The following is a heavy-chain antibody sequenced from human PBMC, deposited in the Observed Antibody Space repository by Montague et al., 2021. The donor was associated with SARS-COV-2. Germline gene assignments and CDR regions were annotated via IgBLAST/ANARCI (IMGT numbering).Heavy chain of an antibody. J-gene: IGHJ4*02. Sequence: QSGAEVKKPGESLKISCKGSGYSFTSYWVGWVRQMPGKGLEWMGXIYPDDSGTRYSLSFQGQVTISADKSISTAYLQWSSLKASDTAMYHCARLSYYGSGSYPFDYWGQGTLVTVSS. V-gene: IGHV5-51*01. D-gene: IGHD3-10*01. CDR1: GYSFTSYW. CDR3: ARLSYYGSGSYPFDY. CDR2: IYPDDSGT.